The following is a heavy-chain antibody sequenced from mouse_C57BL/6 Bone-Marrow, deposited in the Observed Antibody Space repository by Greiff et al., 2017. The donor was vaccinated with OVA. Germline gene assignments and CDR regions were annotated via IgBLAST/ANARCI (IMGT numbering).Heavy chain of an antibody. V-gene: IGHV1-81*01. D-gene: IGHD1-1*01. CDR1: GYTFTSYG. CDR3: ASWGTVVAYYAMDY. CDR2: IYPRSGNT. J-gene: IGHJ4*01. Sequence: VQGVESGAELARPGASVKLSCKASGYTFTSYGISWVKQRTGQGLEWIGEIYPRSGNTYYNAKFKGKATLTADKSSSTAYMELRSLTSEDSAVYFCASWGTVVAYYAMDYWGQGTSGTVSS.